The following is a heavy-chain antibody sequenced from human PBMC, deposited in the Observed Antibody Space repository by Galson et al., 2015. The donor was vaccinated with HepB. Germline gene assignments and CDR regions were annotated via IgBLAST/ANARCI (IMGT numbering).Heavy chain of an antibody. CDR1: GFTLSSYG. CDR2: IWYDGSNK. CDR3: ARDRDSSSWPGGDC. V-gene: IGHV3-33*01. J-gene: IGHJ4*02. D-gene: IGHD6-13*01. Sequence: SLRLSCAASGFTLSSYGMHWVRQAPGKGLEWVAVIWYDGSNKYYADSVKGRFTISRDNSKNTLYLQMNSLRAEDTAVYYCARDRDSSSWPGGDCWGQGTLVTVSS.